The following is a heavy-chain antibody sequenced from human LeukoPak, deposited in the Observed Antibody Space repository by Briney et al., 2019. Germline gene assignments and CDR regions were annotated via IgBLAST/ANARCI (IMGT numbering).Heavy chain of an antibody. J-gene: IGHJ5*02. CDR1: GFTFSSYA. Sequence: GGSLRLSCAASGFTFSSYAMCWVRQAPGKGLERVSAICGSGGGTYYADSAKGRFTISRDNAKNTRYLQMNSLRAEGTAVYYSAKNRGHYDFWSGSHSLENWFDPWGQGTLVTVSS. D-gene: IGHD3-3*01. CDR3: AKNRGHYDFWSGSHSLENWFDP. CDR2: ICGSGGGT. V-gene: IGHV3-23*01.